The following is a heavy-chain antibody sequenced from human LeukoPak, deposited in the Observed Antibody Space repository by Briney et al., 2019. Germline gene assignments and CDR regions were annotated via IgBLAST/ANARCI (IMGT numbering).Heavy chain of an antibody. CDR2: IYYSGCT. D-gene: IGHD6-19*01. CDR3: ARPGDSSGWYGGSDY. V-gene: IGHV4-39*01. Sequence: SETLSLTCTVSGGSISSSSYYWGWIRQPPGKGLEWIGSIYYSGCTYYNPSLKSRVTISVDTSKNQFSLKLSSVTAADTAVYYCARPGDSSGWYGGSDYWGQGTLVTVSS. J-gene: IGHJ4*02. CDR1: GGSISSSSYY.